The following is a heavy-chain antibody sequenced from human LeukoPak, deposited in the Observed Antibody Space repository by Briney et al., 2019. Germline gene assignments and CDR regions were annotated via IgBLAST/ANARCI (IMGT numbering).Heavy chain of an antibody. J-gene: IGHJ6*02. Sequence: PGTSLRLSCAASGFPFSNYAMHWVRQDRGKGLEWVAVIWYDGSDKYYGESLKGRFTISRDNSKNTLYLQMNSLRAEDSAVYYCARGPPGDFWTYDYYYYGMDVWGQGTTVTVSS. V-gene: IGHV3-33*01. CDR3: ARGPPGDFWTYDYYYYGMDV. CDR2: IWYDGSDK. CDR1: GFPFSNYA. D-gene: IGHD3/OR15-3a*01.